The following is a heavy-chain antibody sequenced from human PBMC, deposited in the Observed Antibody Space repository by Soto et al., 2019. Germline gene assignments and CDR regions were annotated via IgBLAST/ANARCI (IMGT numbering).Heavy chain of an antibody. V-gene: IGHV3-9*01. Sequence: EVQLVESGGGLVQPGRSLRLSCAASGFTFDEYDMHWVRQAPGKGLEWVSGISWNSGSIGYADSVKGRFTISRDNAKNSLYLQMNSLRAEDTALYYCAKVRDDFWSGYIPGFDYWGQGTLVTVSS. D-gene: IGHD3-3*01. CDR1: GFTFDEYD. CDR2: ISWNSGSI. J-gene: IGHJ4*02. CDR3: AKVRDDFWSGYIPGFDY.